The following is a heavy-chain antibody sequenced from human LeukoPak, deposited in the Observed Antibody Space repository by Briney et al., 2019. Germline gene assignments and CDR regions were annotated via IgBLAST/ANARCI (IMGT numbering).Heavy chain of an antibody. J-gene: IGHJ6*03. D-gene: IGHD2-15*01. CDR1: GYTFTSYD. CDR2: MNPNSGNT. V-gene: IGHV1-8*01. CDR3: ARRAGGYYKYYYYMDV. Sequence: ASVKVSCKASGYTFTSYDINWVRQATGQGLEGMGWMNPNSGNTGYAQKFQGRVTMTRNTSISTAYMELSSLRSEDTAVYYCARRAGGYYKYYYYMDVWGKGTTVTVSS.